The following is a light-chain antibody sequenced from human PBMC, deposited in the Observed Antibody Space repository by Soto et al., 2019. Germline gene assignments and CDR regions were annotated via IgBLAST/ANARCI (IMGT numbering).Light chain of an antibody. CDR3: QQYDSFPRT. CDR1: QSISNW. Sequence: DIQITQSPSTLSASVGDRVTITCRASQSISNWLAWYQQKPGKAPKLLIYKASSLESGVPSRFSGSGSGTEFTLSISSLQPDDFATYYCQQYDSFPRTFGQGTKVEIK. CDR2: KAS. V-gene: IGKV1-5*03. J-gene: IGKJ1*01.